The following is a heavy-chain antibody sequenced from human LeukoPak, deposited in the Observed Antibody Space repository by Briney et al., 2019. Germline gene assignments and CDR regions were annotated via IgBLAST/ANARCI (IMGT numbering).Heavy chain of an antibody. D-gene: IGHD1-1*01. CDR1: GFTFSNYA. CDR2: ISGSGGST. J-gene: IGHJ4*02. Sequence: GGSLRLSCAAAGFTFSNYAMTWVRQAPGRGLEWVSSISGSGGSTYYADSVKGRFTISRDNSKNTLYLQMYSLRAEDTAVYYCAKVEGASKASVYWGQGALVTVSS. CDR3: AKVEGASKASVY. V-gene: IGHV3-23*01.